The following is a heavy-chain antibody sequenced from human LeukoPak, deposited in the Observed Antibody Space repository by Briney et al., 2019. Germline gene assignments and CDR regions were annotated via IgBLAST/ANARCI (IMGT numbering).Heavy chain of an antibody. CDR3: VRLTGHEFDH. V-gene: IGHV5-51*01. CDR2: IYPGDSET. J-gene: IGHJ4*02. CDR1: GYTFRTYW. Sequence: GDSLKISCEASGYTFRTYWIGWVRQLPGKGLEWMGLIYPGDSETQYTPSFQGQVTFSVDKSINTAYLQWSSLKDADSAMYFCVRLTGHEFDHWGQGTPVTVSS.